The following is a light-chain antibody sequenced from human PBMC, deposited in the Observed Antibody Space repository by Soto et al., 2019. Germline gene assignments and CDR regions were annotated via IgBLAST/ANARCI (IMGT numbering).Light chain of an antibody. V-gene: IGKV1-27*01. J-gene: IGKJ3*01. CDR1: QGISNY. CDR3: QKYNSASFT. CDR2: AAS. Sequence: DIQMTQSPSSLSASVGDRVTINCRASQGISNYLAWYQQKPGKIPKLLIYAASTLQSGDPSRFSGSGSGTDFTLTISSLQTEDVATYYCQKYNSASFTFGPGTKVDIK.